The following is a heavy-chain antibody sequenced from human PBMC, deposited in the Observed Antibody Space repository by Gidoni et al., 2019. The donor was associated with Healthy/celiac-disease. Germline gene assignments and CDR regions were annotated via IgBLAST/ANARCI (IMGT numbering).Heavy chain of an antibody. Sequence: EVQLVESGGGLVKPGGSLRLSCAASGFTFSSYSMNWVRQAPGKGLEWFSSISSSSSYIYYADSVKGRFTISRDNAKNSLYLQMNSLRAEDTAVYYCASLASYYDILTGPPDAFDIWGQGTMVTVSS. D-gene: IGHD3-9*01. V-gene: IGHV3-21*01. J-gene: IGHJ3*02. CDR2: ISSSSSYI. CDR1: GFTFSSYS. CDR3: ASLASYYDILTGPPDAFDI.